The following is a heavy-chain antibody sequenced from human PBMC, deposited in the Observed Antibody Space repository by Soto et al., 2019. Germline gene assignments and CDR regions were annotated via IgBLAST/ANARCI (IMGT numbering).Heavy chain of an antibody. CDR2: IYYSGST. Sequence: ETLSLTCTVSGGSISSYYWSWIRQPPGKGLEWIGYIYYSGSTNYNPSLKSRVTISVDTSKNQFSLKLSSVTAADTAVYYCARELGATWDFDYWGQGTLVTVS. J-gene: IGHJ4*02. CDR1: GGSISSYY. V-gene: IGHV4-59*01. D-gene: IGHD1-26*01. CDR3: ARELGATWDFDY.